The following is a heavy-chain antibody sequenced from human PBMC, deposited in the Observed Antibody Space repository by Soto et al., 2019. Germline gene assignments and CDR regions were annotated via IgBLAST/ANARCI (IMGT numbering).Heavy chain of an antibody. CDR3: ARDGEGRAAAGMVS. D-gene: IGHD6-13*01. J-gene: IGHJ5*02. CDR1: GYTLSNYA. CDR2: INAGNGDL. Sequence: QVQLVQSGAEVKKPGASVNLSCKASGYTLSNYALHWVXXXXXXXXXWMGWINAGNGDLKYSPKFQGRVSITRDTSANTAYMELSSLXXEXTAIYYCARDGEGRAAAGMVSWGQGTLVTVSS. V-gene: IGHV1-3*01.